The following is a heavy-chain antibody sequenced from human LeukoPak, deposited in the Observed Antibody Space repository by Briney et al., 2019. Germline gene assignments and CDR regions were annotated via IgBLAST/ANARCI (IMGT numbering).Heavy chain of an antibody. Sequence: GGSLRLSCAASGFTFTSYAMDWVRQAPGKGLEYLSGISSDGAATYYANSVKGRFTISRDNSKNTLYLQMNSLRAEDTAVYYCAKDLWGFVEVAAILDYWGQGTLVTVSS. CDR3: AKDLWGFVEVAAILDY. D-gene: IGHD2-15*01. J-gene: IGHJ4*02. V-gene: IGHV3-64*01. CDR1: GFTFTSYA. CDR2: ISSDGAAT.